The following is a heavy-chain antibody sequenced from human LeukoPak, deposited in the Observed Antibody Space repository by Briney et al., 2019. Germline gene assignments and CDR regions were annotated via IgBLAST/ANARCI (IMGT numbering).Heavy chain of an antibody. J-gene: IGHJ3*02. CDR1: GGSFSGYY. D-gene: IGHD2-15*01. V-gene: IGHV4-34*01. CDR3: ATGNGGSARAFGI. Sequence: SETLSLTCAVYGGSFSGYYWSWIRQPPGKGLEWIGEINHSGSTNYNPSLKSRVTISVDTSKNQFSLKLSSVTAADTAVYYCATGNGGSARAFGIWGQGTMVTVSS. CDR2: INHSGST.